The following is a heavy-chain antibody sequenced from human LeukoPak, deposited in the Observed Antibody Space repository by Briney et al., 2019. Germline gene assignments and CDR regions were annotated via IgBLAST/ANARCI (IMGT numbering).Heavy chain of an antibody. CDR2: IIPIFGTA. Sequence: ASVKVSCKASGGTFSSYAISWVRQAPGQGLEWMGGIIPIFGTANYAQKFQGRVTITADESTSTAYMGLSSLRSEDTAVYYCAYSSSWAGAFDIWGQGTMVTVSS. V-gene: IGHV1-69*13. CDR3: AYSSSWAGAFDI. J-gene: IGHJ3*02. CDR1: GGTFSSYA. D-gene: IGHD6-13*01.